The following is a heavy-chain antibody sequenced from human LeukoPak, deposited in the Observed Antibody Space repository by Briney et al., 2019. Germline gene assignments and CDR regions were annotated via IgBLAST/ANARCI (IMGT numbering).Heavy chain of an antibody. CDR3: ARTAARRFDY. CDR1: GYTFPIYF. Sequence: ASVNASCTASGYTFPIYFMHWVRQAPGQGLEWMGIINPTGGSTTYAQKFQGRVTMTRDTSTSTVYMELSSLRSDVTAVYYCARTAARRFDYWGQGTLVTVSS. D-gene: IGHD6-6*01. V-gene: IGHV1-46*01. CDR2: INPTGGST. J-gene: IGHJ4*02.